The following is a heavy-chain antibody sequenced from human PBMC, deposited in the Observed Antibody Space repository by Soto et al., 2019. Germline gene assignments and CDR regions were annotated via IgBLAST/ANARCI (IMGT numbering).Heavy chain of an antibody. V-gene: IGHV4-34*01. J-gene: IGHJ6*02. Sequence: PSETLSLTCAVYGGSFSGYYWSWIRQPPGKGLEWIGEINHSGSTNYNPSLKSRVTISVDTSKNQFSLKLSSVTAADTAVYYCARVSGLWFQYYYYGMDVWGQGTTVTVS. CDR2: INHSGST. D-gene: IGHD2-21*01. CDR1: GGSFSGYY. CDR3: ARVSGLWFQYYYYGMDV.